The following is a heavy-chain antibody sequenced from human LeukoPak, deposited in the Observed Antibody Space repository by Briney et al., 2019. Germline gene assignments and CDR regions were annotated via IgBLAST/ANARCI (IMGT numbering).Heavy chain of an antibody. CDR3: ARFALTSSLDY. CDR2: IYPGDSDT. J-gene: IGHJ4*02. CDR1: GYSFTNYW. V-gene: IGHV5-51*01. D-gene: IGHD6-13*01. Sequence: GESLKISCKGSGYSFTNYWIGWVRQMPGKGLEWMGIIYPGDSDTRYSPLFQGQVTLSVDRSISTAYLHWSGLKASDTAIYYCARFALTSSLDYWGQGTLVTVSS.